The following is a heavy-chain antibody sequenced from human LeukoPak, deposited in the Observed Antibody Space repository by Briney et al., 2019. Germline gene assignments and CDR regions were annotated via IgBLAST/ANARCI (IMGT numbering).Heavy chain of an antibody. J-gene: IGHJ4*02. CDR2: IWYDGSNK. CDR3: AKGSRGSYDY. D-gene: IGHD1-26*01. Sequence: PGGSLRLSCAASGFTFSSYGIHGVRQAPGKGLEGVAVIWYDGSNKYYADSVKGRFTISRDNSKNTLYLQMNSLRAEDTAVYYCAKGSRGSYDYWGQGTLVTVSS. CDR1: GFTFSSYG. V-gene: IGHV3-33*06.